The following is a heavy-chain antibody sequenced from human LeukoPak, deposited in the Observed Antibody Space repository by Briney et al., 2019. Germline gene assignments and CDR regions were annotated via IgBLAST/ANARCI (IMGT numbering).Heavy chain of an antibody. J-gene: IGHJ4*02. Sequence: ASVTVSFTASGGTFNIYAISWVRQGPGQGREWMGWISAYNGNTNYTQKLQGRVTMTTDTSTSTAYMELRSLRSDDTAVYYCARDGPGSDFGVTLDYWGQGTLVTVSS. D-gene: IGHD3-10*01. V-gene: IGHV1-18*01. CDR2: ISAYNGNT. CDR3: ARDGPGSDFGVTLDY. CDR1: GGTFNIYA.